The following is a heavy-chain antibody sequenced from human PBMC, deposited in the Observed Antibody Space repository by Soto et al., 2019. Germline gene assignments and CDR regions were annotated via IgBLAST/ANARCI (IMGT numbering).Heavy chain of an antibody. CDR1: GYTFTSYY. Sequence: ASVKVSCKASGYTFTSYYMHWVRQAPGQGLEWMGIIDPSGGSTSYAQKFQGRVTMTRDTSTSTVYMELSSLRPEDTAVYYCARIPGIAAAGYGMDVWGQGTTVTVSS. V-gene: IGHV1-46*01. J-gene: IGHJ6*02. CDR3: ARIPGIAAAGYGMDV. CDR2: IDPSGGST. D-gene: IGHD6-13*01.